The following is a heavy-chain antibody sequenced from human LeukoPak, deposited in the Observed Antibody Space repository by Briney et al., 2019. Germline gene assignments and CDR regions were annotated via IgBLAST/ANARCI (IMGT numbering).Heavy chain of an antibody. CDR1: GFTFSSYE. Sequence: GGSLRLSCAASGFTFSSYEMNWVRQAPGKGLEWVSYISSSGSTIYYADSVKGRFTISRDNAKNSLYLQMNSLRAEDTALYYCAKDLRPGYTGHGHDGFDLWGRGTLVTVSS. D-gene: IGHD5-12*01. J-gene: IGHJ3*01. V-gene: IGHV3-48*03. CDR3: AKDLRPGYTGHGHDGFDL. CDR2: ISSSGSTI.